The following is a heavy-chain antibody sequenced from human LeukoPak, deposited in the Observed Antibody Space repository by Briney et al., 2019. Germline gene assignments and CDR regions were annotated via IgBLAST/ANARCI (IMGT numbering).Heavy chain of an antibody. D-gene: IGHD4-17*01. CDR3: ARDRYGDYVYYYYYGMDV. Sequence: GGSLRLSCAASGFTFSDYSMNWVRQAPGKGLEWVSSISSSSYIYYADSVKGRFTISRDNAKNSLYLQMNSLRAEDTAVYYCARDRYGDYVYYYYYGMDVWGQGTTVTVSS. V-gene: IGHV3-21*01. J-gene: IGHJ6*02. CDR2: ISSSSYI. CDR1: GFTFSDYS.